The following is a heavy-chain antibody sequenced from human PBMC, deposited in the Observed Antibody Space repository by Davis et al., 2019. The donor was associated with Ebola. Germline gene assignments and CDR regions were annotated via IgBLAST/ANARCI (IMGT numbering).Heavy chain of an antibody. Sequence: GGSLRLSCADSVITFSSYAMTWVRQAPGKGLEWVSAISGSGGNTYYADSVKGRFTISRDNSKKTMYLQMNSLRGEDTAVYYCAKDGGNFPYWYFDLWGRGTLVTVSS. CDR3: AKDGGNFPYWYFDL. D-gene: IGHD1-7*01. CDR1: VITFSSYA. J-gene: IGHJ2*01. V-gene: IGHV3-23*01. CDR2: ISGSGGNT.